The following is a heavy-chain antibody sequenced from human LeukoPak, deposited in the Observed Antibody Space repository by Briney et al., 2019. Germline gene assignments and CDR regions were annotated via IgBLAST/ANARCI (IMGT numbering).Heavy chain of an antibody. CDR2: IYYSGST. CDR3: ARVGASYYYSMDV. J-gene: IGHJ6*02. V-gene: IGHV4-59*01. CDR1: GGSISSYY. Sequence: SETLSLTCTVSGGSISSYYWSWIRQPPGKGLDWIGYIYYSGSTIYNPSLKSRVTISIDASKNRFSLKLGSVTAADTAVYYCARVGASYYYSMDVWGQGTTVTVSS. D-gene: IGHD3-10*01.